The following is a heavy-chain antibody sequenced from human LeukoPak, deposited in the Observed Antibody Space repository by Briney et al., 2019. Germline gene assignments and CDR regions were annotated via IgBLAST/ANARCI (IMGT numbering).Heavy chain of an antibody. D-gene: IGHD2-2*01. V-gene: IGHV3-23*01. J-gene: IGHJ4*02. CDR1: GFTFSSYA. Sequence: GGSLRLSCAASGFTFSSYAMSWVRKAPGRGLEWVSAISGSGGSTYYADSVKGRFTISRDNSKNTLYLQMNSLRAEDTAVYYCAKGGEYCSSTSCYRVYWGQGTLVTVSS. CDR2: ISGSGGST. CDR3: AKGGEYCSSTSCYRVY.